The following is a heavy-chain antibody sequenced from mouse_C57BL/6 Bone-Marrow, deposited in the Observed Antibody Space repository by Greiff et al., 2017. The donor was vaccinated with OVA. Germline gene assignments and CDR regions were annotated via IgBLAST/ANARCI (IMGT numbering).Heavy chain of an antibody. J-gene: IGHJ3*01. CDR1: GFTIKDYY. V-gene: IGHV14-4*01. CDR3: TAVGREPWFAY. Sequence: VQLKQSGAELVRPGASVKLSCTASGFTIKDYYMHWVKQRPEQGLEWIGWIDPENGDTDYDSKFQGKATITADTSSNTAYLQLSSLTSEDSAVSYCTAVGREPWFAYWGQGTLVTVSA. CDR2: IDPENGDT. D-gene: IGHD3-3*01.